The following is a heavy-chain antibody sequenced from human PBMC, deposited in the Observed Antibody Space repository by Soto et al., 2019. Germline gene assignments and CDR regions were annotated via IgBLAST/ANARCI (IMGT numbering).Heavy chain of an antibody. CDR2: RYYSGRT. CDR3: ARERGADGDYEIDY. Sequence: QVQLQESGPGLVKPSQTLSLTCTVSGDSISRGNFYWRWIRQPPGKGLEWIGFRYYSGRTRYNPSLLNRVSIPLDPSKTQFSPKRSSVTAADPAVYYCARERGADGDYEIDYWGQGTLVTVSS. J-gene: IGHJ4*02. D-gene: IGHD4-17*01. CDR1: GDSISRGNFY. V-gene: IGHV4-30-4*01.